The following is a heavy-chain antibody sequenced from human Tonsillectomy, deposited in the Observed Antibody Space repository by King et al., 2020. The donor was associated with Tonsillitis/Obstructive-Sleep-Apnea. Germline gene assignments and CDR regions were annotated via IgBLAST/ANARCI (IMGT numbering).Heavy chain of an antibody. D-gene: IGHD6-13*01. CDR3: AREYSSSWYLAFDY. V-gene: IGHV3-21*01. CDR1: GFTFSSYS. Sequence: VQLVESGGGLVKPGGSLRLSCAASGFTFSSYSMNWVRQAPGKGLEWVSSISSSSSYIYYADSVKGRFTISRDNAKNSLYLQMNSLRAEDTAVYYCAREYSSSWYLAFDYWGQGTLVTVSS. J-gene: IGHJ4*02. CDR2: ISSSSSYI.